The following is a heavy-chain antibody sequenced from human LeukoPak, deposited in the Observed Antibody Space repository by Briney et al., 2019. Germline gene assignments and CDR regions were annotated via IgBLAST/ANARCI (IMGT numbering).Heavy chain of an antibody. D-gene: IGHD4-23*01. V-gene: IGHV3-23*01. CDR2: ISGSGGST. J-gene: IGHJ4*02. Sequence: GGSLRLSCAASGFTFSSYGMSWVRQAPGKGLEWVSAISGSGGSTYYADSVKGRFTISRDNSKNTLYLQMNSLRAEDTAVYYCARGATVVTPEVWDLDYWGQGTLVTVSS. CDR1: GFTFSSYG. CDR3: ARGATVVTPEVWDLDY.